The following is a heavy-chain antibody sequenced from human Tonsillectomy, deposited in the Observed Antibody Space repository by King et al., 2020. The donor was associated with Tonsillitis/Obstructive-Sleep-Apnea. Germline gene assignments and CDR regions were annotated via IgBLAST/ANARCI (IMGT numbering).Heavy chain of an antibody. CDR1: GFTFSSYA. D-gene: IGHD4-17*01. J-gene: IGHJ4*02. CDR3: AKQDDDDSGDYDYYFDS. Sequence: DVQLVESGGGLVQPGGSLRLSCAASGFTFSSYAMSWVRQAPGKGLEWVSAISGSGGSTYYADSVKGRFTISRDNSKNTLYLQMNSLRAEDTAVYYCAKQDDDDSGDYDYYFDSWGQGTLVTVSS. V-gene: IGHV3-23*04. CDR2: ISGSGGST.